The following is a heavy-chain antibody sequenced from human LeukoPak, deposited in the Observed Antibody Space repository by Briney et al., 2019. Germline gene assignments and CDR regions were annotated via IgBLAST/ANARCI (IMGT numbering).Heavy chain of an antibody. CDR2: INKDGSEK. CDR3: ARGFQLGDFPV. Sequence: PGGSLRLSCAASGFNISPYSLSWLRQTPGKGLEGVAYINKDGSEKAYVDSVKGRFTISRDNAKGSLYLQLNSLSAEDTGVYYCARGFQLGDFPVWGQGTLVTVSS. CDR1: GFNISPYS. D-gene: IGHD2-21*02. J-gene: IGHJ4*02. V-gene: IGHV3-7*01.